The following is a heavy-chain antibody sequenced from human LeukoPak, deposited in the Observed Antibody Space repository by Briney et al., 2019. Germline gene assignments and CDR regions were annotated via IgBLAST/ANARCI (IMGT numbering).Heavy chain of an antibody. D-gene: IGHD2-15*01. CDR1: GFGFSSYW. Sequence: GGSLRLSCEASGFGFSSYWMTWARQAPGKGLEWVSSISSSRSYIYYADSVKGRFTISRDNAKNSLYLQMNSLRAEDTAVYYCARDGADIVVVVAATSGWFDPWGQGTLVTVSS. J-gene: IGHJ5*02. V-gene: IGHV3-21*01. CDR2: ISSSRSYI. CDR3: ARDGADIVVVVAATSGWFDP.